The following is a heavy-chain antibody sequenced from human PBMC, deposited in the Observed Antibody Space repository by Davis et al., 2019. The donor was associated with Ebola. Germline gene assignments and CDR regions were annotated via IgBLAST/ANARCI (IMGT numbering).Heavy chain of an antibody. CDR2: IGSGGGSI. Sequence: GESLKISCAASGFTFSTYAMGWVRQAPGKGLEWVSSIGSGGGSIYYADSVKGRFTISRDNAKNSLYLQMNSLRAEDTAVYYCARELAYCGGDCYLDAFDIWGQGTMVTVSS. D-gene: IGHD2-21*02. V-gene: IGHV3-23*01. CDR3: ARELAYCGGDCYLDAFDI. CDR1: GFTFSTYA. J-gene: IGHJ3*02.